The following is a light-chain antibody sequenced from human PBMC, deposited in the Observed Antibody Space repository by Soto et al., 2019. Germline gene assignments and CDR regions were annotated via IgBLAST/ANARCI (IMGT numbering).Light chain of an antibody. J-gene: IGKJ1*01. V-gene: IGKV3-11*01. CDR1: QSVSSY. CDR2: DAS. CDR3: QQRSNWPPT. Sequence: EIVLTQSPATLSLSPGERATLSCRASQSVSSYLAWYQQKPGQAPRLLIYDASNRATGIPARFSGSGSGTDFTLTISSLEPEDLAVYYCQQRSNWPPTFGQATKVEIK.